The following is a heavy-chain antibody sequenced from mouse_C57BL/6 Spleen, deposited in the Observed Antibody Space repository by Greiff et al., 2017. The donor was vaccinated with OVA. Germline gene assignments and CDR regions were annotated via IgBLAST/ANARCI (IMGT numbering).Heavy chain of an antibody. Sequence: QVQLQQPGAELVKPGASVKMSCKASGYTFTSFWITWVKQRPGQGLEWIGDIYPGSGSTNYNEKFKSKATLTVDTSSSTAYMQLSSLTSEDSAVYYCAREELWYFDVRGTGTTVTVSS. J-gene: IGHJ1*03. CDR3: AREELWYFDV. CDR2: IYPGSGST. CDR1: GYTFTSFW. D-gene: IGHD4-1*01. V-gene: IGHV1-55*01.